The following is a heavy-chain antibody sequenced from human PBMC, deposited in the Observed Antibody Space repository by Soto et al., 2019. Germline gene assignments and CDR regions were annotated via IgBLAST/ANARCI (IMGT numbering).Heavy chain of an antibody. D-gene: IGHD1-26*01. Sequence: SETLSLTCTVSGGSISSGDYYWSWIRQPPGKGLEWIGYIYYSGSTYYNPSLKSRVTISVDTSKNQFSLKLSSVTAADTAVYYCARGPGRYSGSSHFDYWGQGTLVTVSS. V-gene: IGHV4-30-4*01. CDR1: GGSISSGDYY. CDR2: IYYSGST. J-gene: IGHJ4*02. CDR3: ARGPGRYSGSSHFDY.